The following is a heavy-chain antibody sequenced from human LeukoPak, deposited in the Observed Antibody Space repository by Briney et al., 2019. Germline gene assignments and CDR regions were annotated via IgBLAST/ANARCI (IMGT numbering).Heavy chain of an antibody. J-gene: IGHJ6*03. Sequence: SETLSLTCTVSGGSISSGDYYWSWIRQPPGKGLEWIGYISYTGITYYNPSLRGRFTISIDTSKSEFSLEMSYVTAADTAVYYCARVRGTTYYMDVWGKGTTVTVSS. D-gene: IGHD1-1*01. CDR2: ISYTGIT. V-gene: IGHV4-30-4*08. CDR1: GGSISSGDYY. CDR3: ARVRGTTYYMDV.